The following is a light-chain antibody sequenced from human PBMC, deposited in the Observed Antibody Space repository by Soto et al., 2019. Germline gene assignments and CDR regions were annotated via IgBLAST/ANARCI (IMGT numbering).Light chain of an antibody. V-gene: IGKV3-15*01. CDR1: QSVSSY. Sequence: EIVLTQSPSTLSLPPGERATLSCRASQSVSSYLAWYQQKPGQAPRLLIYGASTRATGIPARFSGRGSGTEFTLTISSLQSEDFAVYYCQQYNNWPLTFGQGTKVDIK. J-gene: IGKJ1*01. CDR3: QQYNNWPLT. CDR2: GAS.